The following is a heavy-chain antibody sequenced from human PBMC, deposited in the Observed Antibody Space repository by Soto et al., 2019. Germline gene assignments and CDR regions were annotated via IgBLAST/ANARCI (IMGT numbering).Heavy chain of an antibody. V-gene: IGHV3-7*05. CDR3: VRGGRHSFGY. CDR1: GFIFSNFW. CDR2: IKEDGSEK. J-gene: IGHJ4*02. Sequence: EVQLVESGGGLVQPGGSLRLSCAASGFIFSNFWMSWVRQAPGKGLEWVANIKEDGSEKYHVDSVKGRFTISRDNVKNLMYLQMDRLRAEDPAVYECVRGGRHSFGYCGQGTLVTVSS. D-gene: IGHD1-26*01.